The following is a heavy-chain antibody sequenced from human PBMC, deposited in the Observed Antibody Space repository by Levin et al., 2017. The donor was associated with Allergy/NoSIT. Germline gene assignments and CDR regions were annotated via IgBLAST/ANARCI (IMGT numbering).Heavy chain of an antibody. J-gene: IGHJ4*02. V-gene: IGHV4-34*01. CDR2: INHSGST. CDR3: ARGLSVVYAIPGICYFDY. Sequence: SETLSLTCAVYGGSFSGYYWSWIRQPPGKGLEWIGEINHSGSTNYNPSLKSRVTISVDTSKNQFSLKLSSVTAADTAVYYCARGLSVVYAIPGICYFDYWGQGTLVTVSS. CDR1: GGSFSGYY. D-gene: IGHD2-8*02.